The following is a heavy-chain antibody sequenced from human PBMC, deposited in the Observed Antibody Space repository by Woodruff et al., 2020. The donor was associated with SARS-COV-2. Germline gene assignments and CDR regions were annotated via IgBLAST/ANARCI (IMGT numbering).Heavy chain of an antibody. CDR3: ARGGYSGYVFLDY. V-gene: IGHV7-4-1*02. J-gene: IGHJ4*02. CDR2: GNTNTGNP. D-gene: IGHD5-12*01. Sequence: WGNTNTGNPTYAQGFTGRFVFSLDTSVSTAYLQISSLKAEDTAVYYCARGGYSGYVFLDYWGQGTLVTVSS.